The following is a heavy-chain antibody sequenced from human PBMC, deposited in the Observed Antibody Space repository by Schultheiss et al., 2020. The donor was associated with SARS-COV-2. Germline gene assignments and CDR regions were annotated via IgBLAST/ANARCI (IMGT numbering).Heavy chain of an antibody. V-gene: IGHV3-23*01. J-gene: IGHJ4*02. D-gene: IGHD2-15*01. CDR1: GFTFSSYA. CDR3: ASAPDCSGGSCYFDY. Sequence: GGSLRLSCAASGFTFSSYAMSWVRQAPGKGLEWVSGISWNSGSIGYADSVKGRFTISRDNSKNTLYLQMNSLRAEDTAVYYCASAPDCSGGSCYFDYWGQGALVTVSS. CDR2: ISWNSGSI.